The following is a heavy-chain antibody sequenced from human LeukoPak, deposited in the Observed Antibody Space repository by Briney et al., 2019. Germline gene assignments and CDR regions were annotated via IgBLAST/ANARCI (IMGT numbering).Heavy chain of an antibody. Sequence: GGSLRLSCAASGFTFSSSAMSWVRQAPGKGLEWVSSISGSGSGGSTYYADSVKGRFTISRDNSKNTLYLQMNSLRAEDTAVYYCALTHSGSYPRRGNNFDYWGQGTLVTVSS. J-gene: IGHJ4*02. CDR2: ISGSGSGGST. CDR1: GFTFSSSA. V-gene: IGHV3-23*01. CDR3: ALTHSGSYPRRGNNFDY. D-gene: IGHD1-26*01.